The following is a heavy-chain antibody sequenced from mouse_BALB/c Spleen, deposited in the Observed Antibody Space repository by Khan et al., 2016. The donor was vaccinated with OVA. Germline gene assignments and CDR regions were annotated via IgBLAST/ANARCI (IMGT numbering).Heavy chain of an antibody. V-gene: IGHV3-2*02. D-gene: IGHD1-1*01. CDR2: ISYSGST. Sequence: VQLKESGPGLVKPSQSLSLTCTVTGYSITSDYAWNWIRQFPGNKLEWMGYISYSGSTSYNPTLRSRISITRDTSKNQSFLQLNSVTTEDTATFFCARQNYYGYAMDYWGQGTSVTVSS. J-gene: IGHJ4*01. CDR1: GYSITSDYA. CDR3: ARQNYYGYAMDY.